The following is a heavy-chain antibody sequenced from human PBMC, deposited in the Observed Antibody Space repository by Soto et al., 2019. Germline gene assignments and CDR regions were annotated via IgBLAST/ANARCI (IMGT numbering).Heavy chain of an antibody. CDR3: ASSHAGAHITAAVH. CDR2: IYHSGST. D-gene: IGHD6-13*01. J-gene: IGHJ4*02. CDR1: GGSISSGGYS. V-gene: IGHV4-30-2*01. Sequence: QLQLQESGSGLVKPSQTLSLTCAVSGGSISSGGYSWSWIRQPPGKGLEWIGYIYHSGSTYYNPPLKSRATKSVDRSKNQFSLKLSSVTAADTAVYYCASSHAGAHITAAVHWGQGTLVTVSS.